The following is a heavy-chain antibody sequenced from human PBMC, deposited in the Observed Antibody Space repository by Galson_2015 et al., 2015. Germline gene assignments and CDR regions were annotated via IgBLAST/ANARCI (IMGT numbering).Heavy chain of an antibody. CDR3: ATDSGSGYLDY. Sequence: SLRLSCAASEFTLRSYEMNWVRQAPGKGLEWVSYISSSGGTIYYADSVKGRFTISRDNAKNSLYLQMNSLRAEDTAVYYCATDSGSGYLDYWGHGTLVTVSS. D-gene: IGHD3-10*01. CDR1: EFTLRSYE. J-gene: IGHJ4*01. CDR2: ISSSGGTI. V-gene: IGHV3-48*03.